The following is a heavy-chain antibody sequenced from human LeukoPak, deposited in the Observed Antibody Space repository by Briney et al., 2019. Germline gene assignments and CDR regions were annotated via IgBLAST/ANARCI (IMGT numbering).Heavy chain of an antibody. CDR3: TRINYDSSGYYYNY. V-gene: IGHV3-73*01. D-gene: IGHD3-22*01. J-gene: IGHJ4*02. Sequence: QPGGSLILSCAASGFTFSGSAMHWVRQASGKGLEWVGRIRSKANSYATAYAASVKGRFTISRDDSKNTAYLQMNSLKTEDTAVYYCTRINYDSSGYYYNYWGQGTLVTVSS. CDR1: GFTFSGSA. CDR2: IRSKANSYAT.